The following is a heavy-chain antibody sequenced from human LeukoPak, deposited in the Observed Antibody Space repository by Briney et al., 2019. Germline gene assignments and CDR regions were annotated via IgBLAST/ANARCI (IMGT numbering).Heavy chain of an antibody. J-gene: IGHJ3*02. CDR1: GFTFSNAW. Sequence: GGSLRLSCAASGFTFSNAWMNWVRQARAKGLECGGRIKNKISSGTTDYDAPVKGSFTISIDDSKKTLFLQMNSLKTEDTAMYYCTTNDAFDIWGQGTMVTVFS. CDR2: IKNKISSGTT. V-gene: IGHV3-15*01. CDR3: TTNDAFDI.